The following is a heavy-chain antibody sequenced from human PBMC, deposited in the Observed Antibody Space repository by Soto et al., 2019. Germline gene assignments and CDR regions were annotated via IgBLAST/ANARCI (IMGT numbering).Heavy chain of an antibody. V-gene: IGHV3-30*18. CDR2: ISYDGSNK. D-gene: IGHD2-2*01. CDR1: GFTFSSYG. Sequence: QVQLVESGGGVVQPGRSLRLSCAASGFTFSSYGMHWVRQAPGKGLVWVAVISYDGSNKYYADSVKGRFTISRDNSKSTLYLQMNSLRAEDTPVYYCAKGPAIVLVPAAMNYYYVMDVWGQGTTVTVSS. J-gene: IGHJ6*02. CDR3: AKGPAIVLVPAAMNYYYVMDV.